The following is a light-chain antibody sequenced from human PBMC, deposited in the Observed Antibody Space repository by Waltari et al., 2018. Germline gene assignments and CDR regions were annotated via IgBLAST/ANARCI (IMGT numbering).Light chain of an antibody. CDR2: WAS. V-gene: IGKV4-1*01. CDR3: QQYFTTPWT. Sequence: SLFYSSVNKRYLSWYQQKPGQPPKLLIYWASTRESGVPDRFSGSGSGTDFTLTISSLQAEDVAVYYCQQYFTTPWTFGQGTKVEIK. CDR1: SLFYSSVNKRY. J-gene: IGKJ1*01.